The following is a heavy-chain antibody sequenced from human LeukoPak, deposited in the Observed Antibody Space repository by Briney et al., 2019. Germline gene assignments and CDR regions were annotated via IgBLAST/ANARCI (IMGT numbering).Heavy chain of an antibody. V-gene: IGHV3-30*02. CDR1: GFTFNNFG. D-gene: IGHD4-23*01. CDR3: AKDLHGGYSSDY. J-gene: IGHJ4*02. Sequence: PGGSLRLSCAASGFTFNNFGMHWVRQAPGKGLEWVSFIGYEGVHKYYADSVKGRFTISKDNSKATLYLQMNSLRPEATAVYYCAKDLHGGYSSDYWGQGTLVTVFS. CDR2: IGYEGVHK.